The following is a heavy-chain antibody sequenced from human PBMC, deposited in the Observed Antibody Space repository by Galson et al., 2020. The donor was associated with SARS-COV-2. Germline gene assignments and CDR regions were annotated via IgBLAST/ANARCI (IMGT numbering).Heavy chain of an antibody. D-gene: IGHD4-17*01. CDR2: LYSGGST. V-gene: IGHV3-53*01. CDR3: ARVLPYGDYLDY. J-gene: IGHJ4*02. CDR1: GFTVSSNY. Sequence: GGSLRLSCAASGFTVSSNYMSWVRQAPGKGLEWVSVLYSGGSTYYADSVKGRFTISRDNSKNTLYLQMNSLRAEDTAVYYCARVLPYGDYLDYWGQGTLVTVSS.